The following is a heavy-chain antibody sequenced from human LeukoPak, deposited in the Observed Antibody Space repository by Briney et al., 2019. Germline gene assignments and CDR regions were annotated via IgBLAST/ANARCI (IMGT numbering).Heavy chain of an antibody. J-gene: IGHJ4*02. CDR3: ARGVYSYGYRSLDY. V-gene: IGHV4-38-2*02. Sequence: SETLSLTCTVSGYSISSGYYWGWIRQPPGKGLEWIGSIYYSGSTYYNPSLKSRVTISVDTSKNQFSLKLSSVTAADTVVYYCARGVYSYGYRSLDYWGQGTLVTVSS. CDR1: GYSISSGYY. D-gene: IGHD5-18*01. CDR2: IYYSGST.